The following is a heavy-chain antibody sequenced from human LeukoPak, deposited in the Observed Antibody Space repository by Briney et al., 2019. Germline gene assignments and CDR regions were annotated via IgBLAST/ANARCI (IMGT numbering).Heavy chain of an antibody. V-gene: IGHV1-69*13. Sequence: ASVKVSCTASGGTFSSYANSWVRQAPGQGLEWMGGIIPIFGTANYAQKFQGRVTITADESTSTAYMELSSLRSEDTAVYYCARGRDILTLFDYWGQGTLVTVSS. J-gene: IGHJ4*02. D-gene: IGHD3-9*01. CDR3: ARGRDILTLFDY. CDR1: GGTFSSYA. CDR2: IIPIFGTA.